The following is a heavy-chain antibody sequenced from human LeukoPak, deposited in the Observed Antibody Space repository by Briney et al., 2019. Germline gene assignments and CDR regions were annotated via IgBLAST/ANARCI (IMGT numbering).Heavy chain of an antibody. CDR3: ARENSGSCLRKWFDP. D-gene: IGHD1-26*01. CDR2: IFYSGNA. Sequence: SETLSLTCTVSGDPISSGVYYWSWIRQYPGRGLEWIGYIFYSGNAYYNPSLKSRATMSVDTSKNQFSLRLRSVTAADTAIYYCARENSGSCLRKWFDPWGQGSLVTVSS. CDR1: GDPISSGVYY. V-gene: IGHV4-31*03. J-gene: IGHJ5*02.